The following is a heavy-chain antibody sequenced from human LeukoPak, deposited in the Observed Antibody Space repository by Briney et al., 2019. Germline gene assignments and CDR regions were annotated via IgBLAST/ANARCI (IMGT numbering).Heavy chain of an antibody. J-gene: IGHJ4*02. CDR2: ISSSSSYI. CDR3: ARARYLDWLPYYFDS. V-gene: IGHV3-21*01. D-gene: IGHD3-9*01. CDR1: GFPFSSYS. Sequence: GGSLRLSCAASGFPFSSYSMNWVRQAPGKGLEWVSSISSSSSYIYYADSVKGRFTISRDNAKNSLSLQMNSLRAEDTAVYYCARARYLDWLPYYFDSWGQGSLVTVSS.